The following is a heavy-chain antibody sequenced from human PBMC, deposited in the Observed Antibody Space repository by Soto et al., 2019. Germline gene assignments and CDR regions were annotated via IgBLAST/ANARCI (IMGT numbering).Heavy chain of an antibody. CDR2: LDQGGGT. V-gene: IGHV4-34*01. Sequence: SETLSLTCAVVGDSLRGQSWNWIRQSPGKGLEWIGELDQGGGTNYNPSLKSRAIISDDTSKNQFSLTLTSVTAADTAVYYCAREDSYGWSGESLDVWGQGTTVTVSS. J-gene: IGHJ6*02. CDR1: GDSLRGQS. CDR3: AREDSYGWSGESLDV. D-gene: IGHD6-19*01.